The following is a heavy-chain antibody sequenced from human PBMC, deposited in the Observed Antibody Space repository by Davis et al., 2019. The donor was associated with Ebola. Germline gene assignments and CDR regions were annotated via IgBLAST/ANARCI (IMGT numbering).Heavy chain of an antibody. CDR1: GFTFSSYN. V-gene: IGHV3-21*01. CDR3: TRDQLGATLHYFDS. J-gene: IGHJ4*02. CDR2: ISSSSIYI. Sequence: GESLKISCAASGFTFSSYNMNWVRQAPGKGLEWVSSISSSSIYIYYADSVRGRFTISRNNAKNSAFLQMDSLRAEDTAVYYCTRDQLGATLHYFDSWGQGTLVTVSS. D-gene: IGHD1-26*01.